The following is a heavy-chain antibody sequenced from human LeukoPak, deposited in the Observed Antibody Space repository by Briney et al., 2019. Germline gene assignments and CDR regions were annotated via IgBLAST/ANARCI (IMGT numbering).Heavy chain of an antibody. CDR2: FDPEDGET. V-gene: IGHV1-24*01. CDR1: GYTLTELS. J-gene: IGHJ6*03. D-gene: IGHD5-12*01. CDR3: ATRADIVATIELGYYYMDV. Sequence: ASVNVSCKVSGYTLTELSMHWVRQAPGKGLEWMGGFDPEDGETIYAQKFQGRVTMTEDTSTDTAYMELSSLRSEDTAVYYCATRADIVATIELGYYYMDVWGKGTTVTVSS.